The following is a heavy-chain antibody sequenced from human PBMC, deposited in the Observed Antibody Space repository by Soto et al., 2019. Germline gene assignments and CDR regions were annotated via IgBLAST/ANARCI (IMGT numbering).Heavy chain of an antibody. CDR1: GFTFSDHY. D-gene: IGHD3-22*01. CDR3: ARAGGYRSFDY. V-gene: IGHV3-72*01. Sequence: EVQLVESGGGLVQPGGYLRLSCAASGFTFSDHYMDWVRQAPGKGLEWFGRTRNQANRYTTEYAASLKSRVTISRDDSKNALYLQMNSLKTEDTAVYYCARAGGYRSFDYWVQGTLVTVSS. J-gene: IGHJ4*02. CDR2: TRNQANRYTT.